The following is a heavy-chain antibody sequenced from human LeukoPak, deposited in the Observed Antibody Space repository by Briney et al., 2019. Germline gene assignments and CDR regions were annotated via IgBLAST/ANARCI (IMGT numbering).Heavy chain of an antibody. CDR2: IYYSGST. CDR3: ARDSDHCSGGSCYSGWFDP. CDR1: GVSISSYY. Sequence: SETLSLTCTVSGVSISSYYWSWIRQPPGKGLEWIGYIYYSGSTNYNPSLKSRVTISVDTSKNQFSLKLSSVTAADTAVYYCARDSDHCSGGSCYSGWFDPWGQGTLVTVSS. J-gene: IGHJ5*02. D-gene: IGHD2-15*01. V-gene: IGHV4-59*01.